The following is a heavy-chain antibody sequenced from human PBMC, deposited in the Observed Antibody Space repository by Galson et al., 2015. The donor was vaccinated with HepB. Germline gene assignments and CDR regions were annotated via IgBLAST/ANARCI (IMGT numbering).Heavy chain of an antibody. CDR1: XFTXXXNY. V-gene: IGHV3-66*01. CDR2: IYNGGST. J-gene: IGHJ4*02. Sequence: SLRXSXAGXXFTXXXNYMSWXRQAPXKGLEWVSIIYNGGSTYYADSVKGRFTISRDNSKNTLYLQMNNLRADDTAVYYCASLEQGPASXXYWGQGTLVTVSS. CDR3: ASLEQGPASXXY.